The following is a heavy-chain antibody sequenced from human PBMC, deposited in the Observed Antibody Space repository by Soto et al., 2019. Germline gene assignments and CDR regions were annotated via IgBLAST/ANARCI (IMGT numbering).Heavy chain of an antibody. V-gene: IGHV4-31*03. CDR3: ARGYSYGQY. CDR2: IYNSGST. D-gene: IGHD5-18*01. Sequence: QVQLQESGPGLVKPSETLSLTCTVSGGSISSGGYYWSWIRQHPGKGLEWIGHIYNSGSTYYNPSLKSRVTRSVDTYKNQFALKLSSVTAADTAVYYCARGYSYGQYWGQGTLVTVSS. CDR1: GGSISSGGYY. J-gene: IGHJ4*02.